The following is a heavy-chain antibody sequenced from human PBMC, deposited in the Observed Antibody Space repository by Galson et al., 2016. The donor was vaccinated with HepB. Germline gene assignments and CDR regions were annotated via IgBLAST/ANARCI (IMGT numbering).Heavy chain of an antibody. D-gene: IGHD3-10*01. V-gene: IGHV4-61*08. CDR1: CDSVNNDDFY. CDR2: IYYTGST. CDR3: ARSQGLIRGAMGT. Sequence: SETLSLTCTLSCDSVNNDDFYWSWIRQSPGKGLEWIAYIYYTGSTNYNPSLKSRVTISMDTSSNQFSLRLSSVTAADTALYYCARSQGLIRGAMGTWGQGTLVTVSS. J-gene: IGHJ4*02.